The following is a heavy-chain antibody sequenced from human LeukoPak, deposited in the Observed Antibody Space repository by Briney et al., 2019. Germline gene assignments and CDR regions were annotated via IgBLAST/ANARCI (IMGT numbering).Heavy chain of an antibody. V-gene: IGHV4-34*01. J-gene: IGHJ4*02. CDR2: IYHSGST. D-gene: IGHD2-15*01. CDR3: ARGTIIAWQLPPQYYFDY. Sequence: RPSETLSLTCAVYGGSFSGYYWSWVRQPPVKGLEWIGEIYHSGSTNYDPSLKSRVTISVDKSKNHFSLKLSSVTAADTAVYYCARGTIIAWQLPPQYYFDYWGQGTLVTVSS. CDR1: GGSFSGYY.